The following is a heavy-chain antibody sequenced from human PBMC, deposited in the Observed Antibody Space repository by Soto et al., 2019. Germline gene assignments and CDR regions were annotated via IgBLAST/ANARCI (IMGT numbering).Heavy chain of an antibody. CDR2: IYHSGST. Sequence: PSETLSLTCAVSGGSISSGGYSWSWIRQPPGKGLEWIGYIYHSGSTYYNPSLKSRVTISVDRSKNEFPLRLSSVTAADTAVYYCAREEYTSGPSYFDYWGQGTLVTVSS. D-gene: IGHD6-19*01. CDR3: AREEYTSGPSYFDY. CDR1: GGSISSGGYS. V-gene: IGHV4-30-2*01. J-gene: IGHJ4*02.